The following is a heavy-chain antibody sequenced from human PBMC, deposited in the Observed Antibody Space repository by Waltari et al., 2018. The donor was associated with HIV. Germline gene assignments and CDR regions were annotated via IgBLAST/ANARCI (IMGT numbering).Heavy chain of an antibody. D-gene: IGHD2-21*02. Sequence: QVQLQESGPGLVKPSETLSLTCTVSGGAIPSYFGTWIRQPPGKGLEWIGYLYYTGHTDYNPSLKSRVTMSVDASKNQFSLYLNSVTAADTAVYFCARGRQSDWAGELDPWGQGILVTISS. CDR3: ARGRQSDWAGELDP. CDR2: LYYTGHT. J-gene: IGHJ5*02. CDR1: GGAIPSYF. V-gene: IGHV4-59*01.